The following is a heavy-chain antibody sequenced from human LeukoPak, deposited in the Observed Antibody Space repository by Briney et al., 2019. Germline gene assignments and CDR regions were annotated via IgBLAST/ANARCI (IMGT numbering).Heavy chain of an antibody. J-gene: IGHJ5*02. CDR3: ARDGRRIAVAGKRWFDP. D-gene: IGHD6-19*01. CDR1: GYTFTSYG. V-gene: IGHV1-18*01. Sequence: GASVKVSCKASGYTFTSYGISWVRQAPGLGLEWMGWISTYHGNTNYAQKLQGRVTMTTDTSTSTAYMELRSLRSDDTAVYYCARDGRRIAVAGKRWFDPWGQGTLVTVSS. CDR2: ISTYHGNT.